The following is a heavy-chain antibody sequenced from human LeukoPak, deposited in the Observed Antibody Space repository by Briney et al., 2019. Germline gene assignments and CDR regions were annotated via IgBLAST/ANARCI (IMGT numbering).Heavy chain of an antibody. V-gene: IGHV4-59*01. D-gene: IGHD5-18*01. CDR2: IHYSGST. CDR1: GGSISSYY. CDR3: ARDSEYNYSFDY. Sequence: SERLSLTCTVSGGSISSYYWSWIRQAPGKGLEWIGYIHYSGSTNYNPSLKSRVTISVGTSKNQSSLKLNSMTAADTAVYYCARDSEYNYSFDYWGQGTLVTVPS. J-gene: IGHJ4*02.